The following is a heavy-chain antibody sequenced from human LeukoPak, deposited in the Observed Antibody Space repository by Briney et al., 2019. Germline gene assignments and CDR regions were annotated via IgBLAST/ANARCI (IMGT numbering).Heavy chain of an antibody. CDR3: AREGRYDKDFDY. Sequence: ASVKVSCKASGYTFTSYAISWVRQAPGQGLEWMGWIRAYNGNTNYAQNLQGRVTMTTDTSTSTAYMDLRSLRSDDTAVYYCAREGRYDKDFDYWGQGTLVTVSS. D-gene: IGHD3-9*01. V-gene: IGHV1-18*01. CDR1: GYTFTSYA. J-gene: IGHJ4*02. CDR2: IRAYNGNT.